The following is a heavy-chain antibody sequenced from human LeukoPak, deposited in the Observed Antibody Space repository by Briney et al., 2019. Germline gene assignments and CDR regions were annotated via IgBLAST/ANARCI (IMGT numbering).Heavy chain of an antibody. CDR3: AKEAGSHYDYYKFYGMDV. Sequence: GSPRLSCSASGFTFNNFALHWVRQAPGKGLEWVAVISYDGNNKYYADSVKGRFTISRDYSKKTLFLQMNSLRAEDTAVYYCAKEAGSHYDYYKFYGMDVWGQGTAVTVSS. J-gene: IGHJ6*02. D-gene: IGHD1-26*01. CDR2: ISYDGNNK. CDR1: GFTFNNFA. V-gene: IGHV3-30*18.